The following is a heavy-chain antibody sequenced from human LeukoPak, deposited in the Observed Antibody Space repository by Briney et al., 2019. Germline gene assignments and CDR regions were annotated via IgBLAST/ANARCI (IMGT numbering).Heavy chain of an antibody. CDR2: IYYSGGT. Sequence: ASQTLSLTCTVSGGSISSGGYYWSWIRQHPGKGLEWIGYIYYSGGTYYNPSLKSRVTISVDTSKNQFSLKLSSVTAADTAVYYCARGRLRVNYFDYWGQGTLVTVSS. V-gene: IGHV4-31*03. CDR3: ARGRLRVNYFDY. J-gene: IGHJ4*02. D-gene: IGHD2-21*01. CDR1: GGSISSGGYY.